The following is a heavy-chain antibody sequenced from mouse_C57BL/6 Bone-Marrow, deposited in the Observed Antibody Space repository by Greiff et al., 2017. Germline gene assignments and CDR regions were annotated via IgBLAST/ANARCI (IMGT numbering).Heavy chain of an antibody. D-gene: IGHD3-3*01. CDR2: ISNGGGST. J-gene: IGHJ2*01. V-gene: IGHV5-12*01. Sequence: EVNVVESGGGLVQPGGSLKLSCAASGFTFSDYYMYWVRQTPEKRLEWVAYISNGGGSTYYPDTVKGRFTISRDNAKNTLYLQMSRLKSEDTAMYYCARQGGTGYFDYWGQGTTLTVSS. CDR1: GFTFSDYY. CDR3: ARQGGTGYFDY.